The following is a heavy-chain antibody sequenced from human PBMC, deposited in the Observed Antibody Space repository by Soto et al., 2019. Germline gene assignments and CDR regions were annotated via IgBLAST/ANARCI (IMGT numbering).Heavy chain of an antibody. CDR2: MGQDGREK. CDR1: GFTFSSYW. D-gene: IGHD4-17*01. V-gene: IGHV3-7*01. CDR3: ARDSMGLGAVTLGAFDI. Sequence: GGSLRLSCAASGFTFSSYWMSWVRQAPGKGLEWVANMGQDGREKYYVDSVKGRFTISRDNTKNSLYLQMNSLRAEDTAVYYCARDSMGLGAVTLGAFDIWGQGTMVTVSS. J-gene: IGHJ3*02.